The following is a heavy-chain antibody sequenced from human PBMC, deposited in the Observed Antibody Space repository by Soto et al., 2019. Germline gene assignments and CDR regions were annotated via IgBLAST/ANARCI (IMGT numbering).Heavy chain of an antibody. CDR3: AKERAARCTDY. Sequence: EVQLLESGGGLVQPGGSLRLSCAASGFTFSNYAMSWVRQAPGKGLEWVATISNSGGNTYYADSVKGRFTISRDNSENTLYLQMNSLRAEDTALYYCAKERAARCTDYCGQGSLVSVSS. CDR2: ISNSGGNT. CDR1: GFTFSNYA. V-gene: IGHV3-23*01. D-gene: IGHD6-6*01. J-gene: IGHJ4*02.